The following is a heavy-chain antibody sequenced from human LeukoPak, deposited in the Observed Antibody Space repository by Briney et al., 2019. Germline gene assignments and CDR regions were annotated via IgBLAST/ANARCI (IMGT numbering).Heavy chain of an antibody. CDR3: AKDYYGSGSYYFDY. CDR1: GSTFSSYG. V-gene: IGHV3-30*18. Sequence: GRSLRLSCAASGSTFSSYGMHWVRQAPGKGLEWVAVISYDGSNKYYADSVKGRFTISRDNSKNTLYLQMNSLRAEDTAVYYCAKDYYGSGSYYFDYWGQGTLVTVSS. D-gene: IGHD3-10*01. CDR2: ISYDGSNK. J-gene: IGHJ4*02.